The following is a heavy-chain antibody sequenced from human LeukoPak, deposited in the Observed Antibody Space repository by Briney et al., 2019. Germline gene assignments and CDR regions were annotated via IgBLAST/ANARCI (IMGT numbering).Heavy chain of an antibody. CDR3: ARDDSAWYAY. V-gene: IGHV3-48*03. Sequence: GGSLRLSRAASGFTFSSYEMNWVRQAPGKGLEWVSYISSSGRSIYYADSVKGRFTISRDNAKNSLYLQMNSLRAEDTAVYYCARDDSAWYAYWGPGTLVTVSS. D-gene: IGHD6-19*01. CDR1: GFTFSSYE. J-gene: IGHJ4*02. CDR2: ISSSGRSI.